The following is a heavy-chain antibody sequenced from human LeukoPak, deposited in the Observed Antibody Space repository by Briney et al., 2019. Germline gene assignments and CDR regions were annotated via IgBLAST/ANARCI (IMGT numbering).Heavy chain of an antibody. D-gene: IGHD4-17*01. V-gene: IGHV3-9*01. J-gene: IGHJ6*02. CDR3: AKDMPTDYYYGMDV. Sequence: QAGGSLRLSCAASGFTFDDYAMHWVRQASGKGLEWVSGISWNSGSIGYADSVKGRFTISRDNAKNSLYLQMNSLRAEDTALYYCAKDMPTDYYYGMDVWGQGTTVTVSS. CDR1: GFTFDDYA. CDR2: ISWNSGSI.